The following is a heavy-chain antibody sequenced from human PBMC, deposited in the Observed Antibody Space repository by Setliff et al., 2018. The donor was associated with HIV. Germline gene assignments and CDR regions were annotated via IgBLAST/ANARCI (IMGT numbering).Heavy chain of an antibody. V-gene: IGHV3-66*02. J-gene: IGHJ4*02. CDR2: IYSGGST. CDR1: GFTVSSNY. Sequence: GGSLRLSCAASGFTVSSNYMSWVRQAPGKGLEWASVIYSGGSTIHADSVKGRFTISRDNAKNTVYLQMNSLRTEDTAVYYCARGGFGTGLDYWGLGALVTVSS. CDR3: ARGGFGTGLDY. D-gene: IGHD6-13*01.